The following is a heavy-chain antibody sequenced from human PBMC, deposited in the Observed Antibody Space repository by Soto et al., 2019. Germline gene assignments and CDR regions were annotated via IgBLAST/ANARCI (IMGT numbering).Heavy chain of an antibody. J-gene: IGHJ6*02. V-gene: IGHV4-34*01. CDR2: ISHDGGT. Sequence: SETLSLTCAFYGGSFDDFYWSWVRQSPGKXLEWVGEISHDGGTNYSPSLASRVSISVDTSKNQFSLHLRSVIAADTGLYYCARGQLVWYGDLTPYHRDMDVWGQGTTVTVSS. CDR3: ARGQLVWYGDLTPYHRDMDV. D-gene: IGHD3-10*01. CDR1: GGSFDDFY.